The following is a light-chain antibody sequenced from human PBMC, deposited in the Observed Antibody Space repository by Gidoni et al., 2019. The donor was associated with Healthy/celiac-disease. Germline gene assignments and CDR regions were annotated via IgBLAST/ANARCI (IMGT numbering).Light chain of an antibody. CDR1: QSVSSY. Sequence: EIVLTPSPATLSLSPGERATLSCRASQSVSSYLAWYQQKPGQAPRLLIYDASNRATGIPARFSGSGSGTDFTLTISSLEPEDFAVYYCQQRSNWHSLTFGGGTKVEIK. V-gene: IGKV3-11*01. CDR2: DAS. J-gene: IGKJ4*01. CDR3: QQRSNWHSLT.